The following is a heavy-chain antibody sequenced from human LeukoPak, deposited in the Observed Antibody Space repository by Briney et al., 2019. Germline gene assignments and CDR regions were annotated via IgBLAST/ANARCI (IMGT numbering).Heavy chain of an antibody. CDR1: GGSISSSSYY. CDR3: ARHGCSSTSCYRSAARPDYYGMDV. V-gene: IGHV4-39*01. D-gene: IGHD2-2*02. Sequence: SKTLSLTCTVSGGSISSSSYYWGWIRQPPGKGLEWIGSIYYSGSTYYNPSLKSRVTISVDTSKNQFSLKLSSVTAADTAVYYCARHGCSSTSCYRSAARPDYYGMDVWGQGTTVTVSS. J-gene: IGHJ6*02. CDR2: IYYSGST.